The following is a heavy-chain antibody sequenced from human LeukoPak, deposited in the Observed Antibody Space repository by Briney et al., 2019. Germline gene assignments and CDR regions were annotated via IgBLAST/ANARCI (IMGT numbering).Heavy chain of an antibody. V-gene: IGHV4-4*07. J-gene: IGHJ4*02. Sequence: SETLSLTCTVSGGSLNNYFWSGIRQPAGKGLEWIGRIFVSESTNYNPSLKSRVTMSIEPTKNQFSLKETSVVADDNTVYYCARGKHVRSSSGHLDHWGQGILVTVSS. CDR3: ARGKHVRSSSGHLDH. CDR2: IFVSEST. D-gene: IGHD6-25*01. CDR1: GGSLNNYF.